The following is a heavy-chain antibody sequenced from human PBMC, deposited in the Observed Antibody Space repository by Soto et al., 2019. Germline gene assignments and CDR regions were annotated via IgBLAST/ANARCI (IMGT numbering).Heavy chain of an antibody. J-gene: IGHJ6*03. CDR3: ASLSRKVVVAATHYYYYYMDV. V-gene: IGHV4-59*01. Sequence: SETLSLTCTVSGGSISSYYWSWIRQPPGKGLEWIGYIYYSGSTNYNPSLKSRVTISVDTSKNQFSLKLSSVTAADTAVYYCASLSRKVVVAATHYYYYYMDVWGKGTTVTVSS. CDR2: IYYSGST. CDR1: GGSISSYY. D-gene: IGHD2-15*01.